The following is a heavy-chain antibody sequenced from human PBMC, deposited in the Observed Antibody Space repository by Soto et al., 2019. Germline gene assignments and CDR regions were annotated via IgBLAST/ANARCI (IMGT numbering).Heavy chain of an antibody. V-gene: IGHV3-23*01. CDR3: AKDTHLDTAMVTY. D-gene: IGHD5-18*01. CDR2: ISGSGGST. Sequence: GSLRRSCSASGCTFSSYAMSGVRPAPGKGLEWVSAISGSGGSTYYADSVKGRFTISRDNSKNTLYLQMNSLRAEDTAVYYCAKDTHLDTAMVTYWGRGTLVTVSS. J-gene: IGHJ4*02. CDR1: GCTFSSYA.